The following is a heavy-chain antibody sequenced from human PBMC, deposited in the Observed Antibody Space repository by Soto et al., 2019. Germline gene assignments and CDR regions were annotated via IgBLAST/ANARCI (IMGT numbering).Heavy chain of an antibody. V-gene: IGHV5-51*01. CDR2: IYPGDSDT. CDR1: GYSFTSYW. J-gene: IGHJ6*02. Sequence: GESLKISGKGSGYSFTSYWIGWVRQMPGKGLEWLGIIYPGDSDTRYSPSFQGQVTISADKSISTAYLQWSSLKASDTAMYYCARYLRDSSSWYKYYYYYGMDVWGQGTTVTVSS. D-gene: IGHD6-13*01. CDR3: ARYLRDSSSWYKYYYYYGMDV.